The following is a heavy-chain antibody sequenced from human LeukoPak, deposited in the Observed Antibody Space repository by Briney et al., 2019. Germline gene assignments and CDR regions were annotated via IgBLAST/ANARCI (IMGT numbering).Heavy chain of an antibody. CDR1: GYTFTSYY. J-gene: IGHJ5*02. CDR3: ARDVRFLEWLSYNWFDP. CDR2: INPSGGST. Sequence: ASVKVSCKASGYTFTSYYMHWVRQAPGQGLEWMGIINPSGGSTNYAQKFQGRVTMTRDTSTSTVYMELSSLRSEDTAVYYCARDVRFLEWLSYNWFDPWGQGTLVTVSS. D-gene: IGHD3-3*01. V-gene: IGHV1-46*01.